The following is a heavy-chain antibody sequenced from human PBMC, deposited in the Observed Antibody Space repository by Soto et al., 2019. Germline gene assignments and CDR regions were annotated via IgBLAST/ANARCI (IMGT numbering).Heavy chain of an antibody. Sequence: SVKVSCKASGFTFTSSAVQWVRQARGQRLEWIGWIVVGSDNTNYAQKFQERVTITRDMSTSTAYMELSSLRSEDTAVYYCAATLDSNSGSGYYGMDVGGQGTTVTVSS. CDR1: GFTFTSSA. CDR2: IVVGSDNT. CDR3: AATLDSNSGSGYYGMDV. V-gene: IGHV1-58*01. D-gene: IGHD3-10*01. J-gene: IGHJ6*02.